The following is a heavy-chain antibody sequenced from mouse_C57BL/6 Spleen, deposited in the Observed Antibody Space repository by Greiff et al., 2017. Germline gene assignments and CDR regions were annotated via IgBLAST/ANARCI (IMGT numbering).Heavy chain of an antibody. CDR3: ARVEDYGGLTDVDY. Sequence: QVQLQQPGPELVKPGASVKLSCKASGYSFTSYCIHWVKQRPGQGLEWIGWIYPGSGNTKYNEKFKGKATLTADTSSSTAYMPLSSLTSEDSAVYYCARVEDYGGLTDVDYWGQGTTLTVSS. CDR2: IYPGSGNT. D-gene: IGHD2-4*01. V-gene: IGHV1-66*01. J-gene: IGHJ2*01. CDR1: GYSFTSYC.